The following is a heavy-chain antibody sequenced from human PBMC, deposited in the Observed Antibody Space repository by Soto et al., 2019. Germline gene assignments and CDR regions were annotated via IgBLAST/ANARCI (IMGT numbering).Heavy chain of an antibody. Sequence: QVQLVESGGGVVQPGKSLRLSCAASGFSFSSYGMHWVRQAPGKGLEWVAVIWYDGSNEDYADSVKGRFAISRDNSKNTLYLQMTSLRAADTAVYYCARDRDYDENSGYARDIWGQGTVVTVSS. CDR3: ARDRDYDENSGYARDI. V-gene: IGHV3-33*01. CDR2: IWYDGSNE. CDR1: GFSFSSYG. D-gene: IGHD3-22*01. J-gene: IGHJ3*02.